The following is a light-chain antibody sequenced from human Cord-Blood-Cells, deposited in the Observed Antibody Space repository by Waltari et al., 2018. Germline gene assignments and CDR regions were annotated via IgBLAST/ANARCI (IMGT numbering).Light chain of an antibody. V-gene: IGKV1-39*01. J-gene: IGKJ3*01. CDR1: QSISSY. CDR3: QQSYSTPLFT. Sequence: DIQMTQSPSSLSASVGDRVTITCRASQSISSYLTWYQQKPGKAPKLLIYAASSLRSGVPSRFSGSGSGTDFTLTISSLQPEDFATYYCQQSYSTPLFTFGPGTKVDIK. CDR2: AAS.